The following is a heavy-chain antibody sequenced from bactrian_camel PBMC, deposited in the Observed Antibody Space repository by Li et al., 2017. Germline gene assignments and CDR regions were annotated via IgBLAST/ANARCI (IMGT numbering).Heavy chain of an antibody. J-gene: IGHJ4*01. CDR1: GVTYSRVYC. CDR3: AAALCWAVSGVVWDASRYSF. D-gene: IGHD6*01. Sequence: HVQLVESGGGSVQAGGSLRLSCAASGVTYSRVYCMAWFRQAPGKERELVATSGRSTTYADSVKGRFTISKDNAKNTLYLQMSSLKPEDTAMYFCAAALCWAVSGVVWDASRYSFWGQGTQVTVS. V-gene: IGHV3S53*01. CDR2: SGRST.